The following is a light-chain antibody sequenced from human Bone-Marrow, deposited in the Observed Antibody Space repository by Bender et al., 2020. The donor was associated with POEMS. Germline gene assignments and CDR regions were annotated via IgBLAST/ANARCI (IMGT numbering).Light chain of an antibody. J-gene: IGLJ3*02. CDR3: CAYAGTTTWV. V-gene: IGLV2-23*01. Sequence: QSALTQPASVSGSRGQSITLSCTGTSSDVGYYNIVSWYQQYPGKAPKLLIYEGSRRPSGVPDRFSGSRAGNTASLTISGLQAEDEAHYYCCAYAGTTTWVFGGGTKLTVL. CDR1: SSDVGYYNI. CDR2: EGS.